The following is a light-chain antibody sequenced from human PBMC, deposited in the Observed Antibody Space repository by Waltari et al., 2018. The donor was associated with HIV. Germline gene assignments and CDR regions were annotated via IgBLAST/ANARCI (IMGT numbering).Light chain of an antibody. CDR1: SSNIQPGYV. CDR2: GNS. CDR3: QSYDSSLSGYV. Sequence: QSVLTPPPSVSGAPGQRVTLPCTGSSSNIQPGYVVHWYQQPPGTAPKLLIYGNSNRPSGVPDRFSGSKSGTSASLAITGLQAEDEADYYCQSYDSSLSGYVFGTGTKVTVL. V-gene: IGLV1-40*01. J-gene: IGLJ1*01.